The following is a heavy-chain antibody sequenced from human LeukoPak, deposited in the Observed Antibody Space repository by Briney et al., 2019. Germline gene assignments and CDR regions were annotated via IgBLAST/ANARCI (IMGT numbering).Heavy chain of an antibody. J-gene: IGHJ4*02. V-gene: IGHV1-8*02. CDR3: ARVDILTGYTPDY. Sequence: ASVKVSCKASGGTFSSYAISWVRQATGQGLEWMGWMNPNSGNTGYAQKFQGRVTMTRNTSISTAYMELSSLRSEDTAVYYCARVDILTGYTPDYWGQGTLVTVSS. CDR1: GGTFSSYA. D-gene: IGHD3-9*01. CDR2: MNPNSGNT.